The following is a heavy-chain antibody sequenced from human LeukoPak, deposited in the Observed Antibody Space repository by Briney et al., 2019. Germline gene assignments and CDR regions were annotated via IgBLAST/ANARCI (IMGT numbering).Heavy chain of an antibody. D-gene: IGHD3-10*01. Sequence: SETLSLTCTVSGSSISSYYWSWIRQPAGKGLEWIGRIYTSGSTNYNPSLKSRVTMSVDTSKNQFSLKLSSVAAADTAVYYCAREVLWFGEPGWFDPWGQGTLVTVSS. CDR3: AREVLWFGEPGWFDP. J-gene: IGHJ5*02. CDR1: GSSISSYY. CDR2: IYTSGST. V-gene: IGHV4-4*07.